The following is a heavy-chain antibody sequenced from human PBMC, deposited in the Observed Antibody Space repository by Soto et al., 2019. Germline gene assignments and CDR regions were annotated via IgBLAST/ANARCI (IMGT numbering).Heavy chain of an antibody. Sequence: GGSLRLSCAASGFTFSSYWMHWVRQAPGKGLVWVSGINCDGSSKYYADSVKGRFTISRDNSKNTLYLQMNSLRAEDTAVYYCAKPRLNYYDSSGYYRSSFDYWGQGTLVTVSS. V-gene: IGHV3-74*01. CDR3: AKPRLNYYDSSGYYRSSFDY. J-gene: IGHJ4*02. CDR1: GFTFSSYW. CDR2: INCDGSSK. D-gene: IGHD3-22*01.